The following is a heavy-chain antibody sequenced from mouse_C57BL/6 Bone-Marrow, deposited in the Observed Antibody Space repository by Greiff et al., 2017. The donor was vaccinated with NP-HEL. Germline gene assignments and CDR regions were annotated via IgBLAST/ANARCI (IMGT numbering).Heavy chain of an antibody. CDR2: ITSDGGST. D-gene: IGHD2-12*01. V-gene: IGHV5-2*01. CDR3: ARQRRGYYYAMDY. J-gene: IGHJ4*01. Sequence: DVKLVESGGGLVQPGESLKLSCESNEYEFPSHDMSWVRKTPEKRLELVAAITSDGGSTYYPATMERRFIISRDNTKKTLYLQMSSLRSEDTALYYCARQRRGYYYAMDYWGQGTSVTVSS. CDR1: EYEFPSHD.